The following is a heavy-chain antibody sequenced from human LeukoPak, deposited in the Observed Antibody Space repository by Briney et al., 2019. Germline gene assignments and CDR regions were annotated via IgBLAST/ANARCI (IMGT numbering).Heavy chain of an antibody. CDR1: GFTFSSYA. CDR3: AKDGRQRKTYFYGSGSANAFDI. CDR2: ISGSGDNT. D-gene: IGHD3-10*01. V-gene: IGHV3-23*01. Sequence: GGSLRLSCAASGFTFSSYAMNWVRQAPGKGLEWVSIISGSGDNTYYTDSVKGRFTISRDNSKNTLYLQMNSLRAEDTAVYYCAKDGRQRKTYFYGSGSANAFDIWGQGTMVTVSS. J-gene: IGHJ3*02.